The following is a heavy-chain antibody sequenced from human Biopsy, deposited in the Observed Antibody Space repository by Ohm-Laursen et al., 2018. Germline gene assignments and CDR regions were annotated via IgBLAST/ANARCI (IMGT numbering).Heavy chain of an antibody. CDR1: GFTFSDYY. V-gene: IGHV3-11*01. D-gene: IGHD3-16*02. Sequence: SLRLSCTASGFTFSDYYMSGIRQAPGKGLAWLSYVSGSGTTIFYADSVKGRFTVSRDHAKNSLYLQMNSLTVEDTAVYYCARDGVGSYHDYWGQGTLVTVSS. CDR2: VSGSGTTI. J-gene: IGHJ4*02. CDR3: ARDGVGSYHDY.